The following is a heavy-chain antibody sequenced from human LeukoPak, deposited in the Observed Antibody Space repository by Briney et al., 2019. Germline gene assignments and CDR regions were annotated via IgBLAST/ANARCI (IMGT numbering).Heavy chain of an antibody. J-gene: IGHJ4*02. Sequence: ASVKVSCKASGGTFSSYAISWVRQAPGQGLEWMGWISAYNGNTNYAQKLQGRVTMTTDTSTSTAYMELRSLRSDDTAVYYCARDSSIAAAGYTGYWGQGTLVTVSS. V-gene: IGHV1-18*01. CDR2: ISAYNGNT. D-gene: IGHD6-13*01. CDR1: GGTFSSYA. CDR3: ARDSSIAAAGYTGY.